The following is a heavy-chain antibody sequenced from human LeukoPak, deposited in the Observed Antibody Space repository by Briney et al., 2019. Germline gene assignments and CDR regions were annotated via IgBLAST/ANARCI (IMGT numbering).Heavy chain of an antibody. V-gene: IGHV1-2*02. CDR2: INPNSGGT. J-gene: IGHJ5*02. D-gene: IGHD3-10*01. Sequence: ASVKVSCKASGYTFTGYYMHWVRQAPGQGLEWMGWINPNSGGTNYAPKFQDRVTMTRDTSINTAYMELSSLRSDDTAVYHCARDGGDTLLRGVTNWFDPWGQGTLVTVSS. CDR1: GYTFTGYY. CDR3: ARDGGDTLLRGVTNWFDP.